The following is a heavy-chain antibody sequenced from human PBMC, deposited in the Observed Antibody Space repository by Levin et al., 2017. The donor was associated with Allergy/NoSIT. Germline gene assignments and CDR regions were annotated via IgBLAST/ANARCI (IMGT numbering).Heavy chain of an antibody. D-gene: IGHD1-26*01. CDR3: SRDRVGIEDFDQ. J-gene: IGHJ4*02. Sequence: GGSLRLSCAASGFTFSTYAMNWVRQAPGKGPEWVSYIGTSSSDIHYADSVKGRFTISRDNGRNSLYLQMNSLRDEDTAVYYCSRDRVGIEDFDQWGQGTLVTVSS. CDR1: GFTFSTYA. CDR2: IGTSSSDI. V-gene: IGHV3-48*02.